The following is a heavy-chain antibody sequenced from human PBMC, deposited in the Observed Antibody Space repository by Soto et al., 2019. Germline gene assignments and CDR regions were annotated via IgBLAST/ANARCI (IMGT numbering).Heavy chain of an antibody. D-gene: IGHD5-12*01. Sequence: EVQLLESGGGLVQPGGSLRLSCAASGFTFNTLAMSWVRQAPGEGLEWVSSISGSGDTIHYADSVKGRFTISRDNSKSTLSLQMNSLRAEDTAVYYCARHRTYSGYDFIYWGQGTLVTVSS. J-gene: IGHJ4*02. CDR1: GFTFNTLA. CDR2: ISGSGDTI. CDR3: ARHRTYSGYDFIY. V-gene: IGHV3-23*01.